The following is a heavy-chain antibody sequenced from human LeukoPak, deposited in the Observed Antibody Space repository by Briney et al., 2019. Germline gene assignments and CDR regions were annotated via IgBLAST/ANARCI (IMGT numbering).Heavy chain of an antibody. D-gene: IGHD2/OR15-2a*01. V-gene: IGHV3-30*18. CDR1: GFTFSSYG. Sequence: GGSLRLSCASSGFTFSSYGMHWVRQAPGKGLEWVAVISYDGSNKYYADSVKGRFTISRDNSKNTLYLQMNSLRAEDTAVYYCAKGGRLRISWLEEDYYGMDVWGQGTTVTVSS. J-gene: IGHJ6*02. CDR3: AKGGRLRISWLEEDYYGMDV. CDR2: ISYDGSNK.